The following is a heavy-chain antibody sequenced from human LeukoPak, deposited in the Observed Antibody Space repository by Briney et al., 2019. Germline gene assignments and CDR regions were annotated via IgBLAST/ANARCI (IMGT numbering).Heavy chain of an antibody. J-gene: IGHJ6*02. CDR2: INSDGSST. D-gene: IGHD3-22*01. Sequence: AGGSLRLSCAASGFTLSNYWMHWVRQAPGKGLVWVSRINSDGSSTSYADSVKGRFTISRDNAKNTLYLQMNGLRAEDTAVYYCARNYYDSSGQTDYGMDVWGQGTTVTVSS. CDR3: ARNYYDSSGQTDYGMDV. V-gene: IGHV3-74*01. CDR1: GFTLSNYW.